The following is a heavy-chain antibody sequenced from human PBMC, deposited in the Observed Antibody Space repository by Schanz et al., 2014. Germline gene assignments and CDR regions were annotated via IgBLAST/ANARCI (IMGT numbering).Heavy chain of an antibody. D-gene: IGHD3-22*01. J-gene: IGHJ4*02. CDR2: IIFTDGRT. CDR1: EFTFSTDA. V-gene: IGHV3-23*03. Sequence: DVHLLESGGGLVQPGGSLRLSCAASEFTFSTDAMSWVRQAPGKGLEWVSIIFTDGRTYYADSVKGRFTISRDNSKNTLYLQMNSLRAEDTAVYYCAKDRSWDYDSSGYFDYWGQGTLVTVSS. CDR3: AKDRSWDYDSSGYFDY.